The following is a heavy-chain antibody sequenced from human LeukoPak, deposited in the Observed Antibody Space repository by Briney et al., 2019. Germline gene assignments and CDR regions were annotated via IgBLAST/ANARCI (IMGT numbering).Heavy chain of an antibody. Sequence: SETLSLTCTVSGGSISSYYWSWIRQPPGKGLERIGYIYYSGSTNYNPSLKSRVTISVDTSKNQFSLKLSSVTAADTAVYYCARGRSSMVRGYYYYYMDVWGKGTTVTISS. CDR1: GGSISSYY. CDR3: ARGRSSMVRGYYYYYMDV. D-gene: IGHD3-10*01. V-gene: IGHV4-59*01. J-gene: IGHJ6*03. CDR2: IYYSGST.